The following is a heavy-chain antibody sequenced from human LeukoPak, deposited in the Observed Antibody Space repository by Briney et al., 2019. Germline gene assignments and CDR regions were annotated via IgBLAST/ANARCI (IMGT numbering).Heavy chain of an antibody. CDR1: GGTFIIYA. V-gene: IGHV1-69*05. J-gene: IGHJ4*02. Sequence: AAVRVSFEDSGGTFIIYAISWVRPAPGQGGERVGAIIPIFPTANSPQNSQGTVTITTDDSATTAYMELSSLRSEDTAVYYCARGARGDPLDYWGQGTLVTVSS. D-gene: IGHD5-12*01. CDR3: ARGARGDPLDY. CDR2: IIPIFPTA.